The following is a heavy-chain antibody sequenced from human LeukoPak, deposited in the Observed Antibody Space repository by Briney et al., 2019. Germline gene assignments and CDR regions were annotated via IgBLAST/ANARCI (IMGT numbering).Heavy chain of an antibody. CDR2: IYYSGST. J-gene: IGHJ4*02. Sequence: SETLSLTCTVSGGSISSYYWSWIRQPPGKGLEWIGYIYYSGSTNYNPSLKSRVTISVDTSKNQFSLKLSSVTAADTAVYYCAREPPYYDFWGGSFDYWGQGTLVTVTS. CDR1: GGSISSYY. D-gene: IGHD3-3*01. V-gene: IGHV4-59*01. CDR3: AREPPYYDFWGGSFDY.